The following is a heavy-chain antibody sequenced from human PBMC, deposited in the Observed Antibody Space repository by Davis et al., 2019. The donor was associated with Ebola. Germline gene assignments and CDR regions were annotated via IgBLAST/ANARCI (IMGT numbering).Heavy chain of an antibody. CDR3: ARGAHCSGGSCSTSIYYYYGMDV. D-gene: IGHD2-15*01. CDR1: GGSISSSNW. V-gene: IGHV4-4*02. CDR2: IYYSGST. Sequence: SETLSLTCAVSGGSISSSNWWSWVRQPPGKGLEWIGSIYYSGSTYYNPSLKSRVTISADTSKNQFSLKLRSLTAADTAVYYCARGAHCSGGSCSTSIYYYYGMDVWGQGTTVTVSS. J-gene: IGHJ6*02.